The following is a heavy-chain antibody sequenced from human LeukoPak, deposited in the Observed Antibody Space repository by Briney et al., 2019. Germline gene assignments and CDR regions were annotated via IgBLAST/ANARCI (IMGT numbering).Heavy chain of an antibody. CDR1: GFNFSGYA. CDR2: LSYDANNK. Sequence: GRSLRLSCAASGFNFSGYAMHWVRQAPGKGLEWVAGLSYDANNKYYTDSVKGRFTISRDNSKSTLYLQMNSLRDEDTAVYYCTRDRARDDGYFDWLSCFFDYWGQGTLVTVSS. J-gene: IGHJ4*02. D-gene: IGHD3-9*01. V-gene: IGHV3-30*04. CDR3: TRDRARDDGYFDWLSCFFDY.